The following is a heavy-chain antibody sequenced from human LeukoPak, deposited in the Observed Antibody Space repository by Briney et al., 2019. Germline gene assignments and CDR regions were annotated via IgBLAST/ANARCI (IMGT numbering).Heavy chain of an antibody. CDR3: ARAPITMVRGVALYYFDY. J-gene: IGHJ4*02. D-gene: IGHD3-10*01. Sequence: SVKVSCKASGGTFISYAISWVRQAPGQGLEWMGGIIPIFGTANYAQKFQGRVTITTDESTSTAYMELSSLRSEDTAVYYCARAPITMVRGVALYYFDYWGQGTLVTVSS. CDR1: GGTFISYA. CDR2: IIPIFGTA. V-gene: IGHV1-69*05.